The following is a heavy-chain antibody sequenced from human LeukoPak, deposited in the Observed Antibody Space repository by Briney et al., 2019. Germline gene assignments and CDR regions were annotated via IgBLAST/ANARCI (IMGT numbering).Heavy chain of an antibody. CDR3: AKDASAGGGHNFDASSV. D-gene: IGHD5-24*01. Sequence: PGGSLRLSCAASGFNFDDSAMHWVRQAPGKGLEWISLITWDGDDTYYADSVKGRFSISRDDSRDTLYLEMNSLRREDTALYYCAKDASAGGGHNFDASSVWGQGTMVIVSS. CDR1: GFNFDDSA. CDR2: ITWDGDDT. V-gene: IGHV3-43*01. J-gene: IGHJ3*01.